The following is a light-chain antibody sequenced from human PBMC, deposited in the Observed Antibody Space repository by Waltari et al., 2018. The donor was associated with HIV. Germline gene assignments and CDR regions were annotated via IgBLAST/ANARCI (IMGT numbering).Light chain of an antibody. CDR3: YSTDSSGNF. Sequence: SYELTQPPSVSVSPGHTARITCSGDALPDKYTYWYQQKSGQAPVLVIYEDNKRPPGIPERFSGSASGTIAILVLSGAQVEDEADYYCYSTDSSGNFFGGGTKLTVL. CDR2: EDN. V-gene: IGLV3-10*01. J-gene: IGLJ2*01. CDR1: ALPDKY.